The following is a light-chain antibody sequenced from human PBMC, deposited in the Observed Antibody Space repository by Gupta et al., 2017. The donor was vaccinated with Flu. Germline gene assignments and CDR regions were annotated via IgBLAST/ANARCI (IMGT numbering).Light chain of an antibody. V-gene: IGKV1-39*01. Sequence: PSSLSASVGDRVTSNGRASQNIAYFLNWYQQKPGKAPKLLIYVASSLISGVPSRFSGSGSGTDFTLTINSLQPEDFATYYCQQTDTAPWTFGQGTTEEIK. J-gene: IGKJ1*01. CDR1: QNIAYF. CDR3: QQTDTAPWT. CDR2: VAS.